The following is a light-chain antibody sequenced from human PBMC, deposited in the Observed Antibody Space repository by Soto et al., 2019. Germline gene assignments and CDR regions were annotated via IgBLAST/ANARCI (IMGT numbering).Light chain of an antibody. CDR2: KAS. CDR3: QQYNSYRT. CDR1: QSISSY. V-gene: IGKV1-5*03. J-gene: IGKJ1*01. Sequence: DIQMTQSPSSLSASVGDRVTITCRASQSISSYLNWYQQKPGKAPNLLIYKASSLESGVPSRFSGSGSGTEFTLTISSLQPDDFATYYCQQYNSYRTFGQGTKVDIK.